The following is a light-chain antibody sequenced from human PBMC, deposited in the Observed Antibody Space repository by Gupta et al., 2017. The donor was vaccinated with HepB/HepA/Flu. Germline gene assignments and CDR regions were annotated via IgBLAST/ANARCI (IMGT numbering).Light chain of an antibody. V-gene: IGLV3-1*01. CDR2: QDN. CDR3: QAWDTSMYV. Sequence: SYELTQPPSVSVSPGQTASITRSGDKCGGKYACRYQTKTDQSPWLVIYQDNKPPSGSPERVSGSNSENTATLTSSGTQAMDEEDYYCQAWDTSMYVFGTGTKVTVL. CDR1: KCGGKY. J-gene: IGLJ1*01.